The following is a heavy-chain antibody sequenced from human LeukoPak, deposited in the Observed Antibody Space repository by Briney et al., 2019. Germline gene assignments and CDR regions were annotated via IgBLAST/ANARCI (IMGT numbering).Heavy chain of an antibody. J-gene: IGHJ4*02. CDR2: ISSSSSTT. D-gene: IGHD2-2*01. V-gene: IGHV3-48*02. Sequence: GGSLRLSCAASGFTFNKYSMNWVRQASGKGLEWVSYISSSSSTTYYADSVKGRFTISRDNAKNSLYLQMNSLRDEDTAVYYCASHLTYCSSSSCPSWLQSFDYWGQGTLVTVSS. CDR3: ASHLTYCSSSSCPSWLQSFDY. CDR1: GFTFNKYS.